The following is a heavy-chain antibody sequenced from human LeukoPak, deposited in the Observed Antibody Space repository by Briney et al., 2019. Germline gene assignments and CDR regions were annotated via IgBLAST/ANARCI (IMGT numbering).Heavy chain of an antibody. D-gene: IGHD3-16*01. Sequence: GGSLRLSCAASGFTFSAYLMSWVRQAPGKGLEWVANIKQDGSDKHYVDSVKGRFTISRDNAKNSLYLEMSSLRDEDTAVYYCAREGGLSYWGQGTLVTVSS. CDR2: IKQDGSDK. V-gene: IGHV3-7*01. J-gene: IGHJ4*02. CDR1: GFTFSAYL. CDR3: AREGGLSY.